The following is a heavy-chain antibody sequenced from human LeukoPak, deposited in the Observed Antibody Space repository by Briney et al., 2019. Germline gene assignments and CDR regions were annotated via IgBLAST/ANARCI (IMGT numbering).Heavy chain of an antibody. V-gene: IGHV3-23*01. D-gene: IGHD4-23*01. CDR2: ISGSGGST. J-gene: IGHJ5*02. CDR1: GFTFSSYG. CDR3: AKDPRSLTTVGPAWFDP. Sequence: PGGTLRLSCAASGFTFSSYGMSWVRQAPGKGLEWVSAISGSGGSTYYADSVKGRFTISRDNSKNTLYLQMNSLRAEDTAVYYCAKDPRSLTTVGPAWFDPWGQGTLVTVSS.